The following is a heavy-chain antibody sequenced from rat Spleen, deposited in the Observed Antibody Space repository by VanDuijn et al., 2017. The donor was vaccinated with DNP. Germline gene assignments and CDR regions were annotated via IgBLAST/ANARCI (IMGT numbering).Heavy chain of an antibody. CDR2: IIYDGSST. Sequence: EVQLVESGGGLVQPGNSLKLSCAASGFTFSDYAMAWVRQSPKKGLEWVATIIYDGSSTYYRDSVKGRFTISRDNAKSTLYLQMDSLRSEDTATYYCATHKLSYGAMDAWGQGTSVTVSS. CDR1: GFTFSDYA. D-gene: IGHD1-11*01. J-gene: IGHJ4*01. CDR3: ATHKLSYGAMDA. V-gene: IGHV5S10*01.